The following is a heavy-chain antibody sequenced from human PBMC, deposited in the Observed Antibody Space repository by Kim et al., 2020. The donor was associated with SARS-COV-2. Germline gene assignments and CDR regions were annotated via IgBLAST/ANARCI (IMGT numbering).Heavy chain of an antibody. J-gene: IGHJ1*01. CDR2: ISHNGANK. D-gene: IGHD6-25*01. V-gene: IGHV3-23*01. Sequence: GGSLRLSCAASGFTFSTYAMNWVRQVPGKGLEWVSTISHNGANKHYADSVRGRFTISRDNSENTLFLHMNSLRPEDAAIYYCATELRSGNSGRGQGTPVTVSS. CDR1: GFTFSTYA. CDR3: ATELRSGNSG.